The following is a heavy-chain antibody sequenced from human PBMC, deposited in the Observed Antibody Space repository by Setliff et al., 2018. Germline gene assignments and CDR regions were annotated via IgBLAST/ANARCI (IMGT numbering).Heavy chain of an antibody. J-gene: IGHJ6*03. CDR3: ASNPRKGRSGGYFYDDPYYYYMDV. D-gene: IGHD1-26*01. Sequence: PGGSLRLSCVVSGFNFSNYWMSWVRQVPGKGLEWVANIKQDGREKNYADSVKGRFTISRDNVKNSLYLRLNSLRAEDTAVYYCASNPRKGRSGGYFYDDPYYYYMDVWGKGTTVTVSS. V-gene: IGHV3-7*01. CDR1: GFNFSNYW. CDR2: IKQDGREK.